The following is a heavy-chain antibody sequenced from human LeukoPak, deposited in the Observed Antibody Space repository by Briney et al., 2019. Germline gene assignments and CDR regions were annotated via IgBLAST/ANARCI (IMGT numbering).Heavy chain of an antibody. CDR3: ARDLRPDAFDI. V-gene: IGHV4-30-2*01. CDR2: IYHSGST. J-gene: IGHJ3*02. CDR1: GGSISSGGYS. Sequence: PSQTLSLTCAVSGGSISSGGYSWSWIRQPPGKGLEWIGYIYHSGSTYYNPSLKSRVTISVDRSKNQFSLKLSSVTAADTAVYYCARDLRPDAFDIWGQGTMVTVSS.